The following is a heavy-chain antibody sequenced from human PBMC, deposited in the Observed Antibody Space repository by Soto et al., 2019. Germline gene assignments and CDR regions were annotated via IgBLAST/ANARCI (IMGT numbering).Heavy chain of an antibody. Sequence: SETLSLTCAVYGGSFSGYYWSWIRQPPGKGLEWIGEINHSGSTNYNPSLKSRVTISVDTSKNQFSLKLSSVTAADTAVYYCARSLTYYYDSRGYSLGYWGQGTLVTVSS. D-gene: IGHD3-22*01. J-gene: IGHJ4*02. CDR2: INHSGST. CDR1: GGSFSGYY. CDR3: ARSLTYYYDSRGYSLGY. V-gene: IGHV4-34*01.